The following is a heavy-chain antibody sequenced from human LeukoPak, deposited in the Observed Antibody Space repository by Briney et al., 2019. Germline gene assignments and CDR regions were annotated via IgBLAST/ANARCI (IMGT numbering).Heavy chain of an antibody. CDR1: GYTFTGYY. V-gene: IGHV1-2*06. CDR3: ARSRFGVVVPAAIEY. J-gene: IGHJ4*02. Sequence: ASVKVSCKASGYTFTGYYMHWVRQAPGQGLEWMGRINPNSGGTNYAQKFQRRVTMTRDTSISTAYMELSRLRSDDTAVYYCARSRFGVVVPAAIEYWGQGTLVTVSS. D-gene: IGHD2-2*02. CDR2: INPNSGGT.